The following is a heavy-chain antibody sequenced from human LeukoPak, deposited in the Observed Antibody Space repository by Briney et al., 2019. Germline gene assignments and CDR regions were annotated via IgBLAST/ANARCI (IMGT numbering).Heavy chain of an antibody. CDR2: IIPIFGTA. D-gene: IGHD3-3*01. V-gene: IGHV1-69*13. Sequence: GASVKVSCKASGYTFTSYYMHWVRQAPGQGLEWMGGIIPIFGTANYAQKFQGRVTITADESTSTAYMELSSLRSEDTAVYYCATGFTIFGVTTWGQGTLVTVSS. CDR3: ATGFTIFGVTT. J-gene: IGHJ5*02. CDR1: GYTFTSYY.